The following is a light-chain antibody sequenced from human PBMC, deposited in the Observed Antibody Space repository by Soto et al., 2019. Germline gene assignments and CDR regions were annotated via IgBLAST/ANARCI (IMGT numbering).Light chain of an antibody. CDR2: GAS. Sequence: EIVMTQSPATLSVSPGERATLSCWASQSVGSNLAWYQHKPGQAPRLLIFGASSRATGIPARFSGSGSRTEFTLTISILQSEDFAVYYCQQYNNWPPEYTFGQGTKLEIK. CDR1: QSVGSN. J-gene: IGKJ2*01. V-gene: IGKV3-15*01. CDR3: QQYNNWPPEYT.